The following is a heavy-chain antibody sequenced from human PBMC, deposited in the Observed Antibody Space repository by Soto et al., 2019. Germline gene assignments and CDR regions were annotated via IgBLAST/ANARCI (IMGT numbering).Heavy chain of an antibody. Sequence: SQTLSLTCAISGDSVSSNSAAWNWIRQSPSRGLEWLGRTYYRSKWYNDYAVSVKSRITINPDTSKNQFSLQLNSVTPEDTAVYYCARVSPPEVVVPAAIHYYYYYGMDVWGQGTTVTVSS. V-gene: IGHV6-1*01. D-gene: IGHD2-2*01. CDR1: GDSVSSNSAA. CDR3: ARVSPPEVVVPAAIHYYYYYGMDV. J-gene: IGHJ6*02. CDR2: TYYRSKWYN.